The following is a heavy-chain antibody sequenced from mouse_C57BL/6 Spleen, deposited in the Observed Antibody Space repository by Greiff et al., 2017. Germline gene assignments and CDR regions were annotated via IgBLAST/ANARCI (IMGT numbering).Heavy chain of an antibody. CDR2: IYPGDGDT. J-gene: IGHJ4*01. Sequence: VKLVEPGAELVKPGASVKISCKASGYAFSSYWMHWVKQRPGKGLEWIGQIYPGDGDTNYNGKFKGKATLTADKSSSTAYMQLSSLTSEDSAVXFCARVSFYVYDGGHYYAMDYWGQGTSVTVSS. CDR1: GYAFSSYW. D-gene: IGHD2-9*01. V-gene: IGHV1-80*01. CDR3: ARVSFYVYDGGHYYAMDY.